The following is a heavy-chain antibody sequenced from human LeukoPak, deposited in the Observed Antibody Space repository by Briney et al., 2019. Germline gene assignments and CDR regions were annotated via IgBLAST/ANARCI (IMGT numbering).Heavy chain of an antibody. V-gene: IGHV4-31*03. CDR2: IYYSGST. J-gene: IGHJ4*02. CDR1: GGSISSGGYY. D-gene: IGHD3-16*01. CDR3: ARAGGPPNTAFDC. Sequence: PSETLSLTCSVSGGSISSGGYYWSWIRQHPGKGLEWIGYIYYSGSTYYNPSLKSRVTISVDTSKNQFSLKLSSVTAADTAVYYCARAGGPPNTAFDCWGQGTLVTVSS.